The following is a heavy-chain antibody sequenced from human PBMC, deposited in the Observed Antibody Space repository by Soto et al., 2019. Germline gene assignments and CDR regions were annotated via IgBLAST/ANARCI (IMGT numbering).Heavy chain of an antibody. Sequence: GASVKVSCKASGYIFTTTWMHWARQTPGQGLEWMGIISPSGDRTIYAERFQGRVTITRDTSASTAYMELSSLRSEDTAVYYCARGPGGPDGPGDYWGQGTLVTVSS. V-gene: IGHV1-46*01. CDR3: ARGPGGPDGPGDY. J-gene: IGHJ4*02. D-gene: IGHD2-15*01. CDR2: ISPSGDRT. CDR1: GYIFTTTW.